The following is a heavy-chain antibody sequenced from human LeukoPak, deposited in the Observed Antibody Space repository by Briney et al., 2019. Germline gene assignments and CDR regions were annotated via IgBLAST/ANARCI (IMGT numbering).Heavy chain of an antibody. CDR2: IIPIFGTA. J-gene: IGHJ5*02. D-gene: IGHD3-9*01. V-gene: IGHV1-69*05. CDR1: GGTFSSYA. Sequence: ASVKVSCKASGGTFSSYAISWVRQAPGQGLEWMGGIIPIFGTANYAQKFQGRVTITRDTSASTAYMELSSLRSEDTAVYYCAREEYDILTGYSNWFDPWGQGTLVTVSS. CDR3: AREEYDILTGYSNWFDP.